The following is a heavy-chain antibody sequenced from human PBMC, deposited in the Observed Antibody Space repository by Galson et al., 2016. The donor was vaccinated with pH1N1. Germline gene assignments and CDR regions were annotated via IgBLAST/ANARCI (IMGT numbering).Heavy chain of an antibody. J-gene: IGHJ4*02. CDR3: AREIGGANCD. CDR1: GFTFSSYW. CDR2: IKQDGSKR. D-gene: IGHD4/OR15-4a*01. V-gene: IGHV3-7*03. Sequence: SLRLSCAASGFTFSSYWMTWVRQAPGKGLEWVANIKQDGSKRYYVDSVKGRFTISRDNAKNSVYLEMNSLRAEDTAVYYCAREIGGANCDWGQGTLVTVSS.